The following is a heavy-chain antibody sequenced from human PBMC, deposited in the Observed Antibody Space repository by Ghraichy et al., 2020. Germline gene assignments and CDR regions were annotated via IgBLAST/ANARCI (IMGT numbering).Heavy chain of an antibody. J-gene: IGHJ6*02. CDR3: ARGVRHCGGDCYRRTSYYYYGMDV. Sequence: ASVKVSCKASGYTFTSYDINWVRQATGQGLEWMGWMNPNSGNTGYAQKIQGRVTMTRNTSISTAYMELSSLRSEDTAVYYCARGVRHCGGDCYRRTSYYYYGMDVWGQGTTVTVSS. V-gene: IGHV1-8*01. CDR1: GYTFTSYD. CDR2: MNPNSGNT. D-gene: IGHD2-21*01.